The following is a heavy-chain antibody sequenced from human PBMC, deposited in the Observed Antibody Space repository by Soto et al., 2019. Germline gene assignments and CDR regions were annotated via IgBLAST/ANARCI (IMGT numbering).Heavy chain of an antibody. Sequence: QVQLVQSGAEVKKPGASVKVSCKASGYTFTSYGISWVRQAPGQGLEWMGWISAYNGNTNYAQKLQGRVTMTTDTSTSTAYMEPRSLRSDDTAVYYCASNYCSSTSCRHNWFDPWGQGTLVTVSS. V-gene: IGHV1-18*04. CDR3: ASNYCSSTSCRHNWFDP. CDR1: GYTFTSYG. J-gene: IGHJ5*02. D-gene: IGHD2-2*01. CDR2: ISAYNGNT.